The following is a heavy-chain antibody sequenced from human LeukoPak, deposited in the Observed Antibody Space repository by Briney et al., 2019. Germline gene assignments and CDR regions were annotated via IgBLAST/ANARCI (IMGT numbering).Heavy chain of an antibody. J-gene: IGHJ4*02. CDR1: GYSISSGYY. CDR3: ARDLHASSGWYTPGGY. D-gene: IGHD6-19*01. V-gene: IGHV4-38-2*02. CDR2: IYHTGHT. Sequence: PSETLSLTCSVSGYSISSGYYWTFIRQPPGKGLEWIGGIYHTGHTFYNPSLKSRVTISVDTSKNQFSLKLSSVTAADTAVYYCARDLHASSGWYTPGGYWGQGTLVTVSS.